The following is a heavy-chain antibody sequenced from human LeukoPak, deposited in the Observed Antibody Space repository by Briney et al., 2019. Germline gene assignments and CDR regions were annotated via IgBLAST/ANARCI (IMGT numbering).Heavy chain of an antibody. V-gene: IGHV4-39*07. D-gene: IGHD6-13*01. CDR2: IYCSGST. CDR1: GGSISSSSYY. Sequence: PSETLSLTCTVSGGSISSSSYYWGWIRQPPGKGLEWIGSIYCSGSTYYNPSLKSRVTISVDTSKNQFSLKLSSVTAADTAVYYCASFIAAAVNYYFDYWGQGTLVTVSS. CDR3: ASFIAAAVNYYFDY. J-gene: IGHJ4*02.